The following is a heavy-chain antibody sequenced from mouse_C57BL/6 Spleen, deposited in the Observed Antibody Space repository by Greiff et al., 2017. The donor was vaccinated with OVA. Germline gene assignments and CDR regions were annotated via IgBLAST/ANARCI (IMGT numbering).Heavy chain of an antibody. CDR1: GYTFTSYW. CDR3: TKVYDYDGLGYFDV. Sequence: VQLQQSGTVLARPGASVKMSCKTSGYTFTSYWMHWVKQRPGQGLEWIGAIYPGNSDTSYNQKFKGKAKLTAVTSASTAYMELSSLTNEDSAVYYCTKVYDYDGLGYFDVWGTGTTVTVSS. D-gene: IGHD2-4*01. V-gene: IGHV1-5*01. CDR2: IYPGNSDT. J-gene: IGHJ1*03.